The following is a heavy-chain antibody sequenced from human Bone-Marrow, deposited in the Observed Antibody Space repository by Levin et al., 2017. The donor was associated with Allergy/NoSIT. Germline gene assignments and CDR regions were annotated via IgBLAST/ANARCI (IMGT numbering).Heavy chain of an antibody. CDR1: GFTFSSYG. J-gene: IGHJ6*03. CDR3: AKSLEYSSYYYYYMDV. D-gene: IGHD6-6*01. Sequence: GSLRLSCAASGFTFSSYGMHWVRQAPGKGLEWVAVIWYDGSNKYYADSVKGRFTISRDNSKNTLYLQMNSLRAEDTAVYYCAKSLEYSSYYYYYMDVWGKGTTVTVSS. CDR2: IWYDGSNK. V-gene: IGHV3-33*06.